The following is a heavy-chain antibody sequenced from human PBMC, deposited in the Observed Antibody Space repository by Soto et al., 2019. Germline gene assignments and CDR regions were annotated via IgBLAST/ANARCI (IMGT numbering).Heavy chain of an antibody. CDR2: VYHTGNA. CDR3: ASRPFYYYGLDV. Sequence: SETLSLTCTVSCGSITTAGYSWSWIRQPPGKALEWIGYVYHTGNAYPKPSLKSRVTISLDRSKNQFSLKMTSVTAADTALYYCASRPFYYYGLDVWGQGTTVTVSS. V-gene: IGHV4-30-2*01. CDR1: CGSITTAGYS. J-gene: IGHJ6*02.